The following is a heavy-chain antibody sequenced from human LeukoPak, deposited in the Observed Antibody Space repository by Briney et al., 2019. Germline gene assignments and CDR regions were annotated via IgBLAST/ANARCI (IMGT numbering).Heavy chain of an antibody. Sequence: PGRSLRLSCAASGFTFSSYGTQWVRQAPGKGLEWMALISYDGSIKYYADSVKGRFTISRDNSKNTLYLQMNSLRAEDTAVYYCAKDGPNSWFGEATWGQGTLVTVSS. CDR1: GFTFSSYG. V-gene: IGHV3-30*18. CDR3: AKDGPNSWFGEAT. D-gene: IGHD3-10*01. CDR2: ISYDGSIK. J-gene: IGHJ5*02.